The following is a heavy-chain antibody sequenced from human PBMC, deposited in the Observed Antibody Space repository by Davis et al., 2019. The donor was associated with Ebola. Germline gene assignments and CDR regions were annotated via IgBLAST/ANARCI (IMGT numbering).Heavy chain of an antibody. CDR3: ARVLDYDFWSGPFDY. D-gene: IGHD3-3*01. CDR1: GFTFSSYS. CDR2: IKQDGSEK. V-gene: IGHV3-7*01. J-gene: IGHJ4*02. Sequence: PGGSLRLSCAASGFTFSSYSMNWVRQAPGKGLEWVANIKQDGSEKYYVDSVKGRFTISRDNAKNSLYLQMNSLRAEDTAVYYCARVLDYDFWSGPFDYWGQGTLVTVSS.